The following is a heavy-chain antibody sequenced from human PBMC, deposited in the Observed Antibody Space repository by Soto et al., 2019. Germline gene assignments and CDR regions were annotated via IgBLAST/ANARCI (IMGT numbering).Heavy chain of an antibody. CDR2: INPNSGAT. D-gene: IGHD1-26*01. J-gene: IGHJ4*02. Sequence: QVQLVQSGAEVKKPGASVKVSCKASGYTFTAYDLHWVRQAPGQGLEWMGWINPNSGATDYAQKFQGRVTMTRDTSITTADMELSRLTSDDTAVFYCARSSGRFSDFDYWGQGTLLTVSS. CDR1: GYTFTAYD. CDR3: ARSSGRFSDFDY. V-gene: IGHV1-2*02.